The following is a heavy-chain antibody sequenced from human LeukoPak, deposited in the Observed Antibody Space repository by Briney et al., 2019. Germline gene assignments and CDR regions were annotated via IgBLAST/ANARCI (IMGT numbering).Heavy chain of an antibody. V-gene: IGHV3-23*01. CDR1: GFTFSSYA. Sequence: GGSLRLSCAASGFTFSSYAMSWVRQAPGKGLEWVSAISGSGGSTYYADSVKGRFTISRDNSKNTLYLQMNSLRAEDTAVYYCAIRPYYYGSGSRDYWGQGTLVTVSS. CDR3: AIRPYYYGSGSRDY. CDR2: ISGSGGST. J-gene: IGHJ4*02. D-gene: IGHD3-10*01.